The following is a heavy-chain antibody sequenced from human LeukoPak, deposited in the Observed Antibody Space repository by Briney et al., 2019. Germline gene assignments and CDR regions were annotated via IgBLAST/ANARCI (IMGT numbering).Heavy chain of an antibody. D-gene: IGHD3-3*01. Sequence: ASVKVSCKASGYTFTSYYMHWVRQAPGQGLEWMGWINPNSGGTNYAQKFQGRVTMTRDTSISTAYMELSRLRSDDTAVYYCAREGSSAYYDFWSGYPTHYGMDVWGQGTTVTVSS. CDR3: AREGSSAYYDFWSGYPTHYGMDV. V-gene: IGHV1-2*02. CDR1: GYTFTSYY. J-gene: IGHJ6*02. CDR2: INPNSGGT.